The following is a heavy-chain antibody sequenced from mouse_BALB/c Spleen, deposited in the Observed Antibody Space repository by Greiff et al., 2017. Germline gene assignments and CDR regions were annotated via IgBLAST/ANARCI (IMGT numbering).Heavy chain of an antibody. CDR1: GFSLTSYG. V-gene: IGHV2-9*02. Sequence: VQLQQSGPGLVAPSQSLSITCTVSGFSLTSYGVHWVRQPPGKGLEWLGVIWAGGSTNYNSALMSRLSISKDNSKSQVFLKMNSLQTDDTAMYYCARGDGNYEAWFAYWGQGTLVTVSA. CDR2: IWAGGST. D-gene: IGHD2-1*01. CDR3: ARGDGNYEAWFAY. J-gene: IGHJ3*01.